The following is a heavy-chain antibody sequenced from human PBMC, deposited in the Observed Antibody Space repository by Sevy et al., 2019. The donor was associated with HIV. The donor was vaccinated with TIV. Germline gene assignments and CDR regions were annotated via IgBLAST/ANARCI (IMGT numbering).Heavy chain of an antibody. CDR3: RGVGTTTAFDY. CDR1: GFTFSSFA. D-gene: IGHD1-26*01. V-gene: IGHV3-48*01. CDR2: LSGTSSTI. J-gene: IGHJ4*02. Sequence: GGSLRLSCVASGFTFSSFAMNWVRQAPGKGLEWVSYLSGTSSTIYYADSVKGRFTVSRDNGKNSLYLQMNSLRAEDTAVYYCRGVGTTTAFDYWGQGTLVTVSS.